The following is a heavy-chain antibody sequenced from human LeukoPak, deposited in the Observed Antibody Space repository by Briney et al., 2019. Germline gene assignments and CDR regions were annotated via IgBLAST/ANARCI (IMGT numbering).Heavy chain of an antibody. CDR2: ISGSGGST. CDR1: GFTFSSYG. V-gene: IGHV3-23*01. J-gene: IGHJ4*02. D-gene: IGHD3-16*01. Sequence: PGGSLRLSCAASGFTFSSYGMSWVRQAPGKGLEWVSAISGSGGSTYYADSVKGRFTISRDNSKNTLYLQMNSLRAEDTAVYYCAKDPRRLWGVIDYWGQGTLVTVSS. CDR3: AKDPRRLWGVIDY.